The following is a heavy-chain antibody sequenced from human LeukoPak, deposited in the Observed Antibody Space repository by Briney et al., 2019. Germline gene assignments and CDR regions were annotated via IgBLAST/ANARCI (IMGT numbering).Heavy chain of an antibody. J-gene: IGHJ4*02. CDR3: ARDHYNKTWYKY. D-gene: IGHD1-1*01. CDR1: GDSISSSGRFH. V-gene: IGHV4-39*02. Sequence: SETLSLTCTVSGDSISSSGRFHWGWLRQTPGKGLEWIGSMDYSGTTDYNPSLKSRVTLSVDTSKGQFSLKLTSVTAADTALYYCARDHYNKTWYKYWGQGTLVTVSS. CDR2: MDYSGTT.